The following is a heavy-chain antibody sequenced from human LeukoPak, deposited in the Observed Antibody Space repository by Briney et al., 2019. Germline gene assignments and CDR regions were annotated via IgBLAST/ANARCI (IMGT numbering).Heavy chain of an antibody. V-gene: IGHV4-39*01. CDR2: IYYSGST. D-gene: IGHD2-2*01. CDR3: ARLRQFRIVVVPAAIFWFDP. CDR1: GGSISSSSYY. J-gene: IGHJ5*02. Sequence: PSETLSLTCTVSGGSISSSSYYWGWIRQPPGKGLEWIGSIYYSGSTYYNPSLKSRVTISVDTSKNQFSLKLSSVTAADTAVYYCARLRQFRIVVVPAAIFWFDPWGQGTLVTVSS.